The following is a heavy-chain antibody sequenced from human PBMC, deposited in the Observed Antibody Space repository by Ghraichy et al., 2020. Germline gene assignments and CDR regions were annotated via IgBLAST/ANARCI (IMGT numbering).Heavy chain of an antibody. CDR3: ARGADWVGSSGWNWFDP. D-gene: IGHD6-19*01. CDR1: GYTSASSD. Sequence: ASVKVSCRTSGYTSASSDINWVRQASGQGLEWMGWINPNSGNSGYAQRFQGRVTMTSDTSISTAYMELSSLRSDDTAVYYCARGADWVGSSGWNWFDPWGQGTLVTVSS. J-gene: IGHJ5*02. CDR2: INPNSGNS. V-gene: IGHV1-8*01.